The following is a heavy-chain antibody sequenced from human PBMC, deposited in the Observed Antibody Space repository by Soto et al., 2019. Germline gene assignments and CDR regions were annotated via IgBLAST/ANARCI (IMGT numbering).Heavy chain of an antibody. Sequence: GGSLRLSCAASGFTFSSYGMHWVRQAPGKGLEWVAVIWYDGSNKYYADSVKGRFTISRDNSKDTLYLQMNSLRAEDTAVYYCARDSPDELYYYGMDVWGQGTTVTVSS. J-gene: IGHJ6*02. D-gene: IGHD1-7*01. CDR1: GFTFSSYG. CDR3: ARDSPDELYYYGMDV. CDR2: IWYDGSNK. V-gene: IGHV3-33*01.